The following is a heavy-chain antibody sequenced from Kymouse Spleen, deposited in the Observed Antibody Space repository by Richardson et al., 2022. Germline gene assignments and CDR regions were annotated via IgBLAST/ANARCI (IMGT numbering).Heavy chain of an antibody. CDR3: ASLDLTGYYIDY. J-gene: IGHJ4*02. V-gene: IGHV4-34*01. Sequence: QVQLQQWGAGLLKPSETLSLTCAVYGGSFSGYYWSWIRQPPGKGLEWIGEINHSGSTNYNPSLKSRVTISVDTSKNQFSLKLSSVTAADTAVYYCASLDLTGYYIDYWGQGTLVTVSS. CDR2: INHSGST. D-gene: IGHD3-9*01. CDR1: GGSFSGYY.